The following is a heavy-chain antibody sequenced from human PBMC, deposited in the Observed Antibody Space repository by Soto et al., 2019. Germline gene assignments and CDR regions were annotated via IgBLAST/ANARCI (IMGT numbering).Heavy chain of an antibody. Sequence: SVKVSFKASGLTFRDSPWQWVRQRRGRRLEWIGWIVVGSGNTNYAQDFQGRVTIKRDMSTDTVCMELSSLSSEGSAVFFCAADVLTYGNGGYFCDGFDTWGQGTKVTVSS. CDR3: AADVLTYGNGGYFCDGFDT. V-gene: IGHV1-58*01. CDR2: IVVGSGNT. CDR1: GLTFRDSP. D-gene: IGHD2-15*01. J-gene: IGHJ3*02.